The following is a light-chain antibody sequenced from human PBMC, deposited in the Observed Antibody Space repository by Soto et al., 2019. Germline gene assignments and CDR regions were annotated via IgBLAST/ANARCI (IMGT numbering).Light chain of an antibody. V-gene: IGLV1-44*01. Sequence: QAVVTQPPSASGTPGQRVTISCSGSSSNIGSKTVNWFHQVPGTAPKLLIYRDNQRPSGVPDRFSGSKSGTSASLAISGLQSEDEADYYCAAWDDSLNGVVFGGGTKLTVL. CDR1: SSNIGSKT. J-gene: IGLJ2*01. CDR2: RDN. CDR3: AAWDDSLNGVV.